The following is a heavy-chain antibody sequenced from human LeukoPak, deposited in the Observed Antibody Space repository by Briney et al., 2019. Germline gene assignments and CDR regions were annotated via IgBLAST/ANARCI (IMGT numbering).Heavy chain of an antibody. CDR2: INSDGSST. V-gene: IGHV3-74*01. J-gene: IGHJ4*02. CDR3: AGDFGIAEVY. Sequence: GGSLRLSCAASGFTFSSYWMHWVRQAPGKGLVWVSRINSDGSSTNYADSVKGRFTTSRDNAKNALYLQMNSLRAEDTAVYYCAGDFGIAEVYWGQGTLVTVSS. CDR1: GFTFSSYW. D-gene: IGHD6-13*01.